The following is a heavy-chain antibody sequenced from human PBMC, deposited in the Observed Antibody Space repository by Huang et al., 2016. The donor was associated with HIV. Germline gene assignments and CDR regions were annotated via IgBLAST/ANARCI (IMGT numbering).Heavy chain of an antibody. CDR3: ARDSAITVTAYSDY. J-gene: IGHJ4*02. CDR2: SSAHDGDK. CDR1: GYAFRAQG. D-gene: IGHD4-17*01. Sequence: VQLVQSGPDVWKPGASLKISCRASGYAFRAQGLTWGRQAPGQGLEWLGWSSAHDGDKLYAQKVQSRMSLTANGSTNTGYLELWGLRYDDTALYYCARDSAITVTAYSDYWGPGTLVTVSS. V-gene: IGHV1-18*01.